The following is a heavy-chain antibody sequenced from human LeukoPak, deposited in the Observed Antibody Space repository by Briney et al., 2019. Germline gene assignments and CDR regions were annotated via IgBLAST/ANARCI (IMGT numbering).Heavy chain of an antibody. CDR1: GFTFDDYG. J-gene: IGHJ6*04. CDR3: AKDLASTDV. V-gene: IGHV3-20*04. CDR2: INWSGGSK. Sequence: PGGSLRLSCAASGFTFDDYGMSWVRQAPGNGLDWVSGINWSGGSKGYADSVQVRFTISRDNATNSLYLQMNSLRADDTALYYCAKDLASTDVWGKGTTVTVSS. D-gene: IGHD3-16*01.